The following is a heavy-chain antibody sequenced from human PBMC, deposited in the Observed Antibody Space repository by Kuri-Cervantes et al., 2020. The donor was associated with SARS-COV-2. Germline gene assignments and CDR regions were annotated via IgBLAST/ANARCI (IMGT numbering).Heavy chain of an antibody. CDR2: MNPNSGIT. J-gene: IGHJ4*02. CDR3: ARYLDWERGIDS. Sequence: ASVKVSCKTSGYTFNIYDIHWVRQATGQGLEWMGWMNPNSGITGYAQKFQGRVTMTRDTSRGTAYMELSSLRSDDTAVYFCARYLDWERGIDSWGQGSLVTDSS. V-gene: IGHV1-8*02. CDR1: GYTFNIYD. D-gene: IGHD3/OR15-3a*01.